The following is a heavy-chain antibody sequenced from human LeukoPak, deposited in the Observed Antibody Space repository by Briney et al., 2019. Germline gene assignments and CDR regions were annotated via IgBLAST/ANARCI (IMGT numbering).Heavy chain of an antibody. CDR2: IWYDGSNK. V-gene: IGHV3-33*06. J-gene: IGHJ4*02. CDR3: AKAPYGSGDLY. D-gene: IGHD3-10*01. CDR1: GFTFRTYG. Sequence: GGSLRLSCAPSGFTFRTYGIHWVRQAPGKGLEWVAVIWYDGSNKYYADSVKGRFTISRDNSKNTLYLQMNSLRAEDTAVYYCAKAPYGSGDLYWGQGTLVTVSS.